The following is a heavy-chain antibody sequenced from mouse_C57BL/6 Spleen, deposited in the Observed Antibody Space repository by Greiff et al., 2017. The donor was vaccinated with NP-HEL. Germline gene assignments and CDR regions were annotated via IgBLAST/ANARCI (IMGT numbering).Heavy chain of an antibody. Sequence: QVQLQQPGAELVKPVASVKMSCKASGYTFTSYWITWVKQRPGQGLEWIGDIYPGSGSTNYNEKFKSKATLTVDTSSSTAYMQLSSLTSEDSAVYYCAGNYGSSYRGFAYWGQGTLVTVSA. CDR3: AGNYGSSYRGFAY. CDR2: IYPGSGST. J-gene: IGHJ3*01. D-gene: IGHD1-1*01. V-gene: IGHV1-55*01. CDR1: GYTFTSYW.